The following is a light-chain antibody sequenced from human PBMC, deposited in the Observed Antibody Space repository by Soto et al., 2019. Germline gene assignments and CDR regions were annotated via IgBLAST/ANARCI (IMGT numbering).Light chain of an antibody. V-gene: IGKV1-12*01. Sequence: DIPMTQSPSSVSASVGDRVTINCRASQDISSWLAWYQQKPGKAPKLLIYAASNLQSGVPSRFSGSGSETDFTLTISSLQPEDFATYSCQQSYSSTWTSGQGTKVEI. CDR3: QQSYSSTWT. CDR1: QDISSW. CDR2: AAS. J-gene: IGKJ1*01.